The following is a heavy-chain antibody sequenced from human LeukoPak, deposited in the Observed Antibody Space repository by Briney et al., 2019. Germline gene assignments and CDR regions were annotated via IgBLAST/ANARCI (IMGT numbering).Heavy chain of an antibody. CDR2: IYYSGST. J-gene: IGHJ5*02. Sequence: SETLSLTCTVSGGSISSYYRSWIRQPPGKGLERIGYIYYSGSTNYNPSLKSRVTISVDTSKNQFSLKLSSVTAADTAVYYCARDMRTYYYDSSRLDPWGQGTLVTVSS. CDR1: GGSISSYY. CDR3: ARDMRTYYYDSSRLDP. V-gene: IGHV4-59*01. D-gene: IGHD3-22*01.